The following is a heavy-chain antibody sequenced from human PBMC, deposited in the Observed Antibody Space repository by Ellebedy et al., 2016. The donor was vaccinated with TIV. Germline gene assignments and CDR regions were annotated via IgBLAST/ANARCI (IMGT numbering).Heavy chain of an antibody. CDR1: GFTFSSYG. CDR2: ISYDGSNK. Sequence: GESLKISXAASGFTFSSYGMHWVRQAPGKGLEWVAVISYDGSNKYYADSVKGRFTISRDNSKNTLYLQMNSLRAEDTAVYYCAKDQSVWGDYYYYGMDVWGQGTTVTVSS. CDR3: AKDQSVWGDYYYYGMDV. J-gene: IGHJ6*02. V-gene: IGHV3-30*18. D-gene: IGHD1-26*01.